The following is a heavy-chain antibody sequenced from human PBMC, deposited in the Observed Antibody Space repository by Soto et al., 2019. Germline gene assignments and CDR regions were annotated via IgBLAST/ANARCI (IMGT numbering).Heavy chain of an antibody. D-gene: IGHD2-2*01. CDR1: GYSFTSYW. CDR2: IYPGDSDT. CDR3: ARQGSCSSTSCLNYYYYGMDV. J-gene: IGHJ6*02. Sequence: GESLKISCKGSGYSFTSYWIGWVRQMPGKGLEWMGIIYPGDSDTRYSPSFQGQVTISADKSISTAYLQWSSLKASDTAMYYCARQGSCSSTSCLNYYYYGMDVWGQGTTVTVS. V-gene: IGHV5-51*01.